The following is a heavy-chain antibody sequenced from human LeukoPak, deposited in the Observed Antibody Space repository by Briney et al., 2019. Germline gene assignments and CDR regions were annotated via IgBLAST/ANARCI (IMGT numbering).Heavy chain of an antibody. CDR3: AKEGGASGYDLAY. D-gene: IGHD5-12*01. CDR2: ISYDGSNK. Sequence: GRSLRLSCAASGFTFSSYGMHWVRQAPGKGLEGVAVISYDGSNKYYADSVKGRFTISRDNSKNTLYLQMNSLRAEDTAVYYCAKEGGASGYDLAYWGQGTLVTVSS. V-gene: IGHV3-30*18. J-gene: IGHJ4*02. CDR1: GFTFSSYG.